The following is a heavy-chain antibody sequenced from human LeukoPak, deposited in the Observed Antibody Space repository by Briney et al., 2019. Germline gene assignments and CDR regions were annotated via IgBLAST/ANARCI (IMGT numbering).Heavy chain of an antibody. V-gene: IGHV1-8*01. Sequence: VSVKVSCKASGYTFTSYDINWVRQATGQGLEWMGWMNPNSGNTGYAQKFQGRVTMTRNTSISTAYMELSSLRSEDTAVYYCAINYDILTGYYRAFDYWGQGTLVTVSS. J-gene: IGHJ4*02. D-gene: IGHD3-9*01. CDR3: AINYDILTGYYRAFDY. CDR1: GYTFTSYD. CDR2: MNPNSGNT.